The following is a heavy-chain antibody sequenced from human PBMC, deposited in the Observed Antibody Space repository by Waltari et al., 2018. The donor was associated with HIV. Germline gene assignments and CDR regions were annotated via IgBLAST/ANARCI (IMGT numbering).Heavy chain of an antibody. CDR1: GYTLSELA. J-gene: IGHJ3*01. D-gene: IGHD3-16*01. Sequence: VQLVQSGAEVKKPGASVKVSCKVSGYTLSELALHWVRQSPGKGLEWMGGLDPEDGETVYAQKFQGRVTMTEDPSTGSAYMDLTGLRFDDTAVYYCTGGGSAFDVWGQGTMVTVSS. V-gene: IGHV1-24*01. CDR3: TGGGSAFDV. CDR2: LDPEDGET.